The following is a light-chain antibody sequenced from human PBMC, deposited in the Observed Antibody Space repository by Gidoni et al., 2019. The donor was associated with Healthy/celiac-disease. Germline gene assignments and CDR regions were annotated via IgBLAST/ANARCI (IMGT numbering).Light chain of an antibody. CDR3: CSYAGSLPGVV. J-gene: IGLJ2*01. V-gene: IGLV2-23*01. CDR1: SSDVGSYNL. CDR2: EGS. Sequence: QSALTQPASVSGSPGPSITISCTGTSSDVGSYNLVSWYQQHPGKAPKLMIYEGSKRPSGVSNRFSGSKSGNTASLTISGLQAEDEADYYCCSYAGSLPGVVFGGGTKLTVL.